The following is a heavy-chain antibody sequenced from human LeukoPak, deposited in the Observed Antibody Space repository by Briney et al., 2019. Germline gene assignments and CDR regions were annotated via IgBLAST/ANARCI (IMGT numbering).Heavy chain of an antibody. J-gene: IGHJ4*02. CDR2: IWYDGSNK. V-gene: IGHV3-33*01. D-gene: IGHD6-19*01. Sequence: TGGSLRLSCAASGFTFSSYGMHWVRQAPGKGLEWVAVIWYDGSNKYYADSVKGRFTISRDNSKNTLYLQMNSLRAEDTAVYYCARDLSYPQWLVRGFDYWGQGTLVTVSS. CDR1: GFTFSSYG. CDR3: ARDLSYPQWLVRGFDY.